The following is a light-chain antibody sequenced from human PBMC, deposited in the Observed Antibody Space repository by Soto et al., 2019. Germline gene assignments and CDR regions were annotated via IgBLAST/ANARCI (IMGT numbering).Light chain of an antibody. Sequence: EIVMTQSPTILSVSQGARATLSCRASQSVSSNLAWYQQKPGQAPRLLIYGVYTRAPGIPARFSGSGSGTEFTLTISSLQSEDFAVYYCQQYHSWPPRTFGQGTKVDIK. CDR2: GVY. V-gene: IGKV3D-15*01. CDR1: QSVSSN. CDR3: QQYHSWPPRT. J-gene: IGKJ1*01.